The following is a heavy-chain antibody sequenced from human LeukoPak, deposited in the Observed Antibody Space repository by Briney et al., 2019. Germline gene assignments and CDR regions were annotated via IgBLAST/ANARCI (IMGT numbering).Heavy chain of an antibody. CDR2: IDTSGTYI. Sequence: GGSLRLSCIASGFTFSSYGVTWVRQAPGKGLEWVSSIDTSGTYIHYADSVKGRFTISRDNAKNSLYLQMNSLRAEDTAVYYCARDFYDSSGYYYFDYWGQGTLVTVSS. J-gene: IGHJ4*02. CDR1: GFTFSSYG. CDR3: ARDFYDSSGYYYFDY. V-gene: IGHV3-21*04. D-gene: IGHD3-22*01.